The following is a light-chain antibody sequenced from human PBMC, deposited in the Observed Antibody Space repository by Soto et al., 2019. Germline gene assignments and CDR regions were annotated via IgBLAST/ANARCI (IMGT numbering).Light chain of an antibody. CDR2: DVS. J-gene: IGKJ1*01. CDR3: QQYTTYS. Sequence: DIQMTQSPSTLSASVGDRVTITCRASQTISTWLAWYQQKPGKAPKLLIYDVSSLESGVPSRFSGGGSGTEFPLTLSRLQPDDFATNYCQQYTTYSFCQGTKVEVK. CDR1: QTISTW. V-gene: IGKV1-5*01.